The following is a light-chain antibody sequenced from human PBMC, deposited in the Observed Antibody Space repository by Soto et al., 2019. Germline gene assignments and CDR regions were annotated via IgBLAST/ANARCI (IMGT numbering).Light chain of an antibody. CDR2: AAS. J-gene: IGKJ1*01. CDR3: QRTNSFPPT. V-gene: IGKV1-12*01. CDR1: QDISSW. Sequence: DIQMTQSPSSVCASVGDRVTITCRASQDISSWLAWYQQKPGKAPKLLIYAASTLQSAVPSRFSGSGSGTDFTLTISSLQPEDCATYYCQRTNSFPPTFGQGTKVEIK.